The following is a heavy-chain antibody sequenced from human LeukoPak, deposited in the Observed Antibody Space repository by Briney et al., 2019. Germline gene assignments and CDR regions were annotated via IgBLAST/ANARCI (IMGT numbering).Heavy chain of an antibody. Sequence: GASVKVSCKASGYTFTSFSMNWVRQAPGQGLEWVGWINTNTGNPAYAQGFTGRFVFSLDTSVTTAYLQISSLKADDTAVYYCALYGGPYPDAFDVWGQGTMVTVSS. CDR2: INTNTGNP. D-gene: IGHD4/OR15-4a*01. V-gene: IGHV7-4-1*02. CDR1: GYTFTSFS. CDR3: ALYGGPYPDAFDV. J-gene: IGHJ3*01.